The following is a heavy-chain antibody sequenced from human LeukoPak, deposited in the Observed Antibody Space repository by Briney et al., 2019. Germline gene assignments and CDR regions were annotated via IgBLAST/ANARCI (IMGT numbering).Heavy chain of an antibody. J-gene: IGHJ4*02. CDR1: GFTFDDYG. CDR2: INWNGGST. Sequence: PGGSLRLSCAASGFTFDDYGMSWVRHAPGKGLEWVSGINWNGGSTNYADSVKGRFTISRDNAKNSLYLQMNSLRAEDTAVYYCARGGDKMRKQWLVVGVFFDYWGQGTLVTVSS. CDR3: ARGGDKMRKQWLVVGVFFDY. V-gene: IGHV3-20*04. D-gene: IGHD6-19*01.